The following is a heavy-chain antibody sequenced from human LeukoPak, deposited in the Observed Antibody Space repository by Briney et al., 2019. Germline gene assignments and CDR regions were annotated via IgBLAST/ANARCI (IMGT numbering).Heavy chain of an antibody. Sequence: SETLSLTCTVSGGSISSSSYYWGWIRQPPGKGLGWIGSIYYSGSTYYNPSLKSRVTISVNTSKNQFSLKLSSVTAADTAVYYCARQVYCSGGSCFPAGAFYFDYWGQGTLVTVSS. J-gene: IGHJ4*02. CDR3: ARQVYCSGGSCFPAGAFYFDY. V-gene: IGHV4-39*07. D-gene: IGHD2-15*01. CDR2: IYYSGST. CDR1: GGSISSSSYY.